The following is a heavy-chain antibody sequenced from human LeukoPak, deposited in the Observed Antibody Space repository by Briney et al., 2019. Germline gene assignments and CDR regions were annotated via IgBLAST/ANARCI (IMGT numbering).Heavy chain of an antibody. CDR1: GFTFDDYG. CDR3: ASSYDSSGYLFDY. D-gene: IGHD3-22*01. J-gene: IGHJ4*02. Sequence: GGSLRLSCAGSGFTFDDYGMSWVRQAPGKGLEWVSGINWNGGSTGYADSVKGRFTISRDNAKNSLYLQMYSLRAEDTALYYCASSYDSSGYLFDYWGQGTLVTVSS. V-gene: IGHV3-20*04. CDR2: INWNGGST.